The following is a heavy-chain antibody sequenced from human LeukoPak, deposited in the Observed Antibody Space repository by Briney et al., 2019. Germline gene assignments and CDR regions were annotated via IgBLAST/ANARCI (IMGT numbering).Heavy chain of an antibody. V-gene: IGHV3-72*01. D-gene: IGHD3-3*01. CDR3: AREDYDFWSGYYGAFDI. CDR1: GFTFSDHF. J-gene: IGHJ3*02. CDR2: TKNKANSYAT. Sequence: PGGSLRLSCAASGFTFSDHFMDWLRQAPGKGLEWVGRTKNKANSYATEYAASVKGRLSISRDDSKNSLYLQMNSLKTEDTAVYYCAREDYDFWSGYYGAFDIWGQGTMVTVSS.